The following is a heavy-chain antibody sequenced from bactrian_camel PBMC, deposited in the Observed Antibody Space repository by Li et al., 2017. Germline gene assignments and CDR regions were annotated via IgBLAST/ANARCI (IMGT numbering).Heavy chain of an antibody. CDR3: AVAGVLDEYDY. V-gene: IGHV3S40*01. J-gene: IGHJ4*01. CDR2: IFRGGGA. CDR1: GDIYSSNY. D-gene: IGHD6*01. Sequence: VQLVESGGGSVQVGGSLSLSCAASGDIYSSNYMSWVRQAPGKGLEWVSVIFRGGGAYYAESVQGRFTISRDNAKNTVYLHLNTLKTEDMAMYYCAVAGVLDEYDYWGQGTQVTVS.